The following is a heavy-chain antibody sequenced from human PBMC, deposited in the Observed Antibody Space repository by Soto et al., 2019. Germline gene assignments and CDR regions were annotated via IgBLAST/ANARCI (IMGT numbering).Heavy chain of an antibody. V-gene: IGHV3-21*01. CDR3: AREADFASSGYVLDY. Sequence: GSLRLSCAASGFTFNRYSMNWVRQAPGKGLEWVSSVTSSSSSMLYADSVKGRFTISRDDAKDSLFLQMNSLRADDTAVYYCAREADFASSGYVLDYWGQGTLVTVSS. D-gene: IGHD3-22*01. CDR1: GFTFNRYS. CDR2: VTSSSSSM. J-gene: IGHJ4*02.